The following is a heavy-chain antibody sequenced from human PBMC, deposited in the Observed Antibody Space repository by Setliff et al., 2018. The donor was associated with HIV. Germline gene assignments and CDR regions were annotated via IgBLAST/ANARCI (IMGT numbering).Heavy chain of an antibody. CDR2: MSPQSDNT. V-gene: IGHV1-8*02. CDR1: GYAFSAYD. CDR3: ARGQPPTPRPYFYHMDV. Sequence: ASVKVSCKASGYAFSAYDFNWVRQAPGQGLEWVGSMSPQSDNTVYARKFLGRVTMTMDTSIGTAYMELSSLRSEDTAVYYCARGQPPTPRPYFYHMDVWGNGTSVTVSS. D-gene: IGHD2-15*01. J-gene: IGHJ6*03.